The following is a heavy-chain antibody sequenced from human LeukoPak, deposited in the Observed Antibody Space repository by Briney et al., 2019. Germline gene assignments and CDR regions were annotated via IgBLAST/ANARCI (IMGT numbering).Heavy chain of an antibody. V-gene: IGHV3-23*01. J-gene: IGHJ4*02. CDR3: ARSDFGWELRHFDY. D-gene: IGHD1-26*01. CDR2: ISNSAGST. CDR1: GFTFSSYA. Sequence: GGSLRLSCAASGFTFSSYAMSWVRQAPGKGLEWVSVISNSAGSTFYADSVKGRFTISRDNSKNTLYLQMNSLRAEDTAVYYCARSDFGWELRHFDYWGQGTLVTVSS.